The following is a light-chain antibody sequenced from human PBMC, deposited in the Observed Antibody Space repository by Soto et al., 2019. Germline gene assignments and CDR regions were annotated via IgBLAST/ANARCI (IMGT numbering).Light chain of an antibody. CDR3: QQRNNWPSIT. CDR2: DAS. V-gene: IGKV3-11*01. Sequence: EIVLTQSPATLSLSPGERATLSCRASQSVSSYLAWYQQKPGQAPRLLIYDASNRATGIPARFSGSGSGTDFTLTISSLEPEDFEVYYCQQRNNWPSITFGQGTRLEIK. J-gene: IGKJ5*01. CDR1: QSVSSY.